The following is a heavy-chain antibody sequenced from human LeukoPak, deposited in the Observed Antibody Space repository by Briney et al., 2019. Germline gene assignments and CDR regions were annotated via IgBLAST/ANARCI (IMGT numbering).Heavy chain of an antibody. Sequence: GGSLRLSCAASGFTFSSYAMSWVRQAPGKGLEWVSAISGSGGSTYYADSVKGRFTISRDNSKNTLYLQMNSLRAEDTAEYYCAKDHTKYYYDSSGYYSYWGQGTLVTVSS. CDR3: AKDHTKYYYDSSGYYSY. CDR1: GFTFSSYA. D-gene: IGHD3-22*01. CDR2: ISGSGGST. V-gene: IGHV3-23*01. J-gene: IGHJ4*02.